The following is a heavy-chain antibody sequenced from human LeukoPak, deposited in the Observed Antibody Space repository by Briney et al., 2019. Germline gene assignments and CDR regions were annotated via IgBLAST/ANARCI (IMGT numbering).Heavy chain of an antibody. Sequence: PGGSPRLSCAASGFTFSSYEMNWVRQAPGKGLEWVSYISSSGSTIYYADSVKGRFTISRDNAKNSLYLQMNSLRAEDTAVYYCARDKGGPGHFDLWGRGTLVTVSS. CDR1: GFTFSSYE. J-gene: IGHJ2*01. V-gene: IGHV3-48*03. CDR2: ISSSGSTI. CDR3: ARDKGGPGHFDL. D-gene: IGHD6-25*01.